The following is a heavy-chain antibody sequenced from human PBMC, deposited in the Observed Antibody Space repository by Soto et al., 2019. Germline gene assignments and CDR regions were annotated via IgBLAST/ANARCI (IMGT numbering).Heavy chain of an antibody. CDR3: ERSMVRGVIGWFDP. D-gene: IGHD3-10*01. CDR2: IYYSGST. J-gene: IGHJ5*02. CDR1: GYSISSSSW. Sequence: PSETLSLTCAVSGYSISSSSWWVWLRQPPGKGLEWIGYIYYSGSTYYNPSLKSRVTMSVDTSKNQFSLKLSSVTAVDTAVYYCERSMVRGVIGWFDPWGQGTLVTLSS. V-gene: IGHV4-28*01.